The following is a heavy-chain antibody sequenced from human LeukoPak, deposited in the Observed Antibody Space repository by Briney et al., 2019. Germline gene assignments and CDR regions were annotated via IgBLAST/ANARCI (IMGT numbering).Heavy chain of an antibody. CDR1: GFTFSSYG. J-gene: IGHJ4*02. V-gene: IGHV3-30*02. CDR3: AKDKSSSSSSGLKYYFDY. CDR2: IQYDGSDK. Sequence: GGSLRLSCAASGFTFSSYGMHWVRQAPGKGLEWVAFIQYDGSDKYYADSVKGRFTVSRDNAKNTLYLQMNSLRAEDTAVYYCAKDKSSSSSSGLKYYFDYWGQGTLVTVSS. D-gene: IGHD6-6*01.